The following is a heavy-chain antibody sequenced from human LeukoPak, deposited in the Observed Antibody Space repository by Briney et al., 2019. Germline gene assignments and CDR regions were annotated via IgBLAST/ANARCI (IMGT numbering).Heavy chain of an antibody. Sequence: GGSLRLSCAASGFTFSTYSMNWVRQAPGKGLEWVSSITSSNSYIHYADSVKGRFTISRDNAKNSLYLQMNSLRAEDTAIYYCTRDQNFYGSRRGFDPWGQGTLVTVSS. CDR2: ITSSNSYI. CDR3: TRDQNFYGSRRGFDP. D-gene: IGHD3-10*01. J-gene: IGHJ5*02. V-gene: IGHV3-21*01. CDR1: GFTFSTYS.